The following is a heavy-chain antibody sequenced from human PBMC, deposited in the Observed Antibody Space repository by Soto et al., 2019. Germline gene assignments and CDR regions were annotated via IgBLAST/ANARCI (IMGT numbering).Heavy chain of an antibody. CDR2: IYYSGST. CDR3: ARGRRGDGYNSFYFDY. V-gene: IGHV4-31*03. CDR1: GGSISSGGYY. Sequence: PSETLSLTCTVSGGSISSGGYYWSWIRQHPGKGLEWIGYIYYSGSTYYNPSLKSRVTISVDTSKNQFSLKLSSVTAADTAVYYCARGRRGDGYNSFYFDYWGQGTLVTVSS. J-gene: IGHJ4*02. D-gene: IGHD5-12*01.